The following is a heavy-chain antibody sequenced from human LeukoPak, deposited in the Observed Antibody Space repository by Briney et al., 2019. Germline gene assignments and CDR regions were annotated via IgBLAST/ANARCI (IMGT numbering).Heavy chain of an antibody. CDR1: GGSISSSSYY. Sequence: PSETLSLTCTVSGGSISSSSYYWGWIRQPPGKGLEWIGSIYYSGSTYYNPSLKSRVTISVDTSKNQFSLKLSSVTAADTAVYYCARGPNYYDSSGYYYVDYWGQGTLVTVSS. J-gene: IGHJ4*02. D-gene: IGHD3-22*01. V-gene: IGHV4-39*07. CDR2: IYYSGST. CDR3: ARGPNYYDSSGYYYVDY.